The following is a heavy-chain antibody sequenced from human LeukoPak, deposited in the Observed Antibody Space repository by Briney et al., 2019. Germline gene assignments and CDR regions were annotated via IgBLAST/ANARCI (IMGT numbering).Heavy chain of an antibody. Sequence: QPGGSLRLSCAASGFTFSSYWMSWVRQAPGKGLEWVATIKQDGSEKYYVDSVKGRFTISRDNAKNSLYLQMNSLRAEDTAVYYCARVSRYLPRIPAQLVWTSYYYYYYMDVWGKGTTVTVSS. V-gene: IGHV3-7*01. D-gene: IGHD6-6*01. CDR3: ARVSRYLPRIPAQLVWTSYYYYYYMDV. J-gene: IGHJ6*03. CDR1: GFTFSSYW. CDR2: IKQDGSEK.